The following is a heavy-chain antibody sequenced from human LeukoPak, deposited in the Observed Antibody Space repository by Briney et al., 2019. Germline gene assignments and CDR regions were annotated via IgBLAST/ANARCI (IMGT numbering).Heavy chain of an antibody. CDR2: IHQHGNEK. V-gene: IGHV3-7*01. CDR1: GFTFSNYW. D-gene: IGHD2-8*01. J-gene: IGHJ4*02. CDR3: ATLNGPLFEY. Sequence: GSLRLSCAASGFTFSNYWMSWVRQAPGKGLEWVASIHQHGNEKYFVDSVRGRFTISRDNAKNSLYLQMSSLRAEDTAVYYCATLNGPLFEYRGQGTLVTVSS.